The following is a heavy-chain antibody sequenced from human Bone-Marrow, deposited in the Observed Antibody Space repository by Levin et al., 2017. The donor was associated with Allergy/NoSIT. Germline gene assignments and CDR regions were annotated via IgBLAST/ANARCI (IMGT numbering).Heavy chain of an antibody. D-gene: IGHD3-22*01. V-gene: IGHV3-7*01. CDR3: ARIYDSTGYYSGVGAFDI. CDR2: IKLDGSTS. CDR1: VFTFDAYW. J-gene: IGHJ3*02. Sequence: PGGSLRLSCAASVFTFDAYWMTWVRQAPGKGLEWVANIKLDGSTSYYVDSVKGRFTISRDNSKNSLYLHMNNLRVEDTAVYYCARIYDSTGYYSGVGAFDIWGRGTMVTVSS.